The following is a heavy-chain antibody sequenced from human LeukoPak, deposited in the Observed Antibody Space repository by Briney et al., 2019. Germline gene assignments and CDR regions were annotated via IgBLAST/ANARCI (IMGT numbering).Heavy chain of an antibody. J-gene: IGHJ3*02. CDR2: ISGSGGST. CDR1: GFTFSSYA. D-gene: IGHD1-26*01. V-gene: IGHV3-23*01. CDR3: AKGRVGANDWDAFDI. Sequence: PGGSLRLSCAASGFTFSSYAMSWVRQAPGKGLEWVSAISGSGGSTYYVDSVKGRFTISRDNSKNTLYLQMNSLRAEDTAVYYCAKGRVGANDWDAFDIWGQGTMVTVSS.